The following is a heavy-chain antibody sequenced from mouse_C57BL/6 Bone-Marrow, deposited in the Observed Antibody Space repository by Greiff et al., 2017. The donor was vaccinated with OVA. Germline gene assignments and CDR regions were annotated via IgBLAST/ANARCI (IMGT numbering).Heavy chain of an antibody. Sequence: QVQLQQPGAELVKPGASVKMSCKASGYTFTSYWITWVKQRPGQGLEWIGDIYPGSGSTNYNEKFKSKATLTVDTSSSTAYMQLSSLTSEDSAVYCCARSVYYDYDGFAYWGQGTLVTVSA. CDR3: ARSVYYDYDGFAY. CDR1: GYTFTSYW. V-gene: IGHV1-55*01. J-gene: IGHJ3*01. D-gene: IGHD2-4*01. CDR2: IYPGSGST.